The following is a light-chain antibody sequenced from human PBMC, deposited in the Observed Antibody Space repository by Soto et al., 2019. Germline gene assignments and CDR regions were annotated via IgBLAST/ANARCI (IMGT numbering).Light chain of an antibody. Sequence: QSVLTQPPSASWAPGQRVTISCTGSSSNIGAGYDVHWYQQLPGTAPKLLIYGNSNRPSGVPDRFSGSKSGTSASLAITGLQAEDESDYYCQSYDSSLSVVFGGGTKLTIL. J-gene: IGLJ2*01. V-gene: IGLV1-40*01. CDR3: QSYDSSLSVV. CDR1: SSNIGAGYD. CDR2: GNS.